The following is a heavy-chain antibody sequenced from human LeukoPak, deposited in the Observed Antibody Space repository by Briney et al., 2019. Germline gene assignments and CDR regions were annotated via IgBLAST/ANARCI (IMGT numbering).Heavy chain of an antibody. V-gene: IGHV7-4-1*01. J-gene: IGHJ4*02. CDR3: ARGGLWFGELDYYFDY. CDR2: INTNTGNP. Sequence: ASVKVSCKASGYTFTSYAMNWVRQAPGQGLEWMGWINTNTGNPTYAQGFTGRFVFSLDTSVSTAYLQIGSLKAEDTAVYYCARGGLWFGELDYYFDYWGQGTLVTVSS. D-gene: IGHD3-10*01. CDR1: GYTFTSYA.